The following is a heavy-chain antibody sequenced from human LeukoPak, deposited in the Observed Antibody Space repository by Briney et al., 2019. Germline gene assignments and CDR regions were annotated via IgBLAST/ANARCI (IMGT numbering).Heavy chain of an antibody. CDR3: ATLRFLEWLLFPEYFQH. CDR2: ISSTSSYI. D-gene: IGHD3-3*01. CDR1: AFTFSSYT. V-gene: IGHV3-21*01. Sequence: PGGSLRLSCAVSAFTFSSYTMNWVRQAPGKGLEWASSISSTSSYIFYADSVKGRFTISRDNAKNSLHLQMNSLRAEDTAVYYCATLRFLEWLLFPEYFQHWGQGTLVTVSS. J-gene: IGHJ1*01.